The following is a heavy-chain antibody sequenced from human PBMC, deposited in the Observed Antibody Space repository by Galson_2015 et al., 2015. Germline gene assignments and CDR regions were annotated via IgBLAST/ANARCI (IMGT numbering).Heavy chain of an antibody. CDR3: ARGGPNYDFWTDWYFEL. J-gene: IGHJ2*01. CDR2: IGTAGDT. D-gene: IGHD3/OR15-3a*01. CDR1: GFTFSSYD. V-gene: IGHV3-13*04. Sequence: SLRLSCAASGFTFSSYDMHWVRQATGKGLEWVSAIGTAGDTYYSGSVKGRFTISRENAKNSLYLQMNSLRAGDTAVYYCARGGPNYDFWTDWYFELWGRGTLVTVSS.